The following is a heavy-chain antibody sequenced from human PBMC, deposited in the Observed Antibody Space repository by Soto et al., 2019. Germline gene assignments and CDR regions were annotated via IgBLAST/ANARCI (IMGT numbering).Heavy chain of an antibody. Sequence: QVQLVESGGGVVQPGRSLRLSCAASGFTFSSYAMHWVRQAPGKGLEWVAGISYDGSNKYYADSVKGRFTISRDNSKNTLYLQMNSLRAEDTAVYYCARDPSAVTIYWYFDLWGRGTLVTVSS. D-gene: IGHD4-17*01. V-gene: IGHV3-30-3*01. CDR3: ARDPSAVTIYWYFDL. J-gene: IGHJ2*01. CDR2: ISYDGSNK. CDR1: GFTFSSYA.